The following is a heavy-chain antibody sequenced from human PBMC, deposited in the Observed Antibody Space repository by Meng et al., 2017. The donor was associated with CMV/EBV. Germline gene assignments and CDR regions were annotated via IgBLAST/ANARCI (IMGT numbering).Heavy chain of an antibody. CDR1: GFTFSSYA. D-gene: IGHD3-22*01. CDR3: AKDLISTYYYDSSGSY. V-gene: IGHV3-30-3*01. J-gene: IGHJ4*02. Sequence: GESLKISCAASGFTFSSYAIHWVRQAPGKGLEWVAVISSDGSKAYYADSVRGRFTISRDNSKNTLHLQMVSLRAEDTAVYYCAKDLISTYYYDSSGSYWGQGTLVTVSS. CDR2: ISSDGSKA.